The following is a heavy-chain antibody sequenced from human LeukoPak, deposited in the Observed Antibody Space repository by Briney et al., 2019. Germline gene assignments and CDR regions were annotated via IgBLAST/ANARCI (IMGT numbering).Heavy chain of an antibody. V-gene: IGHV3-49*03. D-gene: IGHD4-17*01. CDR2: IKNKAYGGTT. J-gene: IGHJ2*01. CDR3: SRGLYGDYPSWYFDL. Sequence: GGSLRFSCTASGFIFGDYAMSWFRQAPGKGVEWVGFIKNKAYGGTTEYAASVKGRFTISRDDSKSIAYLQMNSLTTEDTGVYYCSRGLYGDYPSWYFDLWGRGTLVTVSS. CDR1: GFIFGDYA.